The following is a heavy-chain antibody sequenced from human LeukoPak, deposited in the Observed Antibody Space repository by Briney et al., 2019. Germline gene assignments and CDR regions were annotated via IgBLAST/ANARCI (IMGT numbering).Heavy chain of an antibody. CDR3: ARKSASGNYPLDY. D-gene: IGHD3-10*01. Sequence: GGSLRLSCAASGFNFGSYSMTWVRQAPGKGLEWVSVISADSATTFYADSVKGRCTISRDNAKNTVFLQMSSLRAEDTALYYCARKSASGNYPLDYWGQGTLVTVSS. CDR1: GFNFGSYS. J-gene: IGHJ4*02. V-gene: IGHV3-23*01. CDR2: ISADSATT.